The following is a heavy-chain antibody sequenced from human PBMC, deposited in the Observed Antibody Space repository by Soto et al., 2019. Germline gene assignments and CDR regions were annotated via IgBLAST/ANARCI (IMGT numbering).Heavy chain of an antibody. J-gene: IGHJ4*02. Sequence: QVQLQQWGAGLLKPSETLSLTCAVYGGSFSGYYWSWVRQPPGKGLEWIGDINHAGGANYNPSLKSRVAISVDTSKNRFSLKLISVADADTAVYYCARDEGGSSWADFDYWGQGTLVTVSS. CDR2: INHAGGA. V-gene: IGHV4-34*01. CDR1: GGSFSGYY. CDR3: ARDEGGSSWADFDY. D-gene: IGHD6-13*01.